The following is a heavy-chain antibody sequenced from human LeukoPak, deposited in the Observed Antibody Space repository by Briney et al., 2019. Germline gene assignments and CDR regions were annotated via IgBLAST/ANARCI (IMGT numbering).Heavy chain of an antibody. V-gene: IGHV4-59*01. CDR2: IYYSGST. J-gene: IGHJ4*02. Sequence: SETLSLTCTVSGGSISSYYWSWIRQPPGKGLECIGYIYYSGSTNYNPSLKSRVTISVDTSKNQFSLKLSSVTAADTAVYYCARGGGTFDYWGQGTLVTVSS. CDR3: ARGGGTFDY. CDR1: GGSISSYY. D-gene: IGHD1-1*01.